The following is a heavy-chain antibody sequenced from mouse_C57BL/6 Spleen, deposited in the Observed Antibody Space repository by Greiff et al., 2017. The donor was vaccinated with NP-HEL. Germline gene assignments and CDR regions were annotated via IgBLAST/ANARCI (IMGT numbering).Heavy chain of an antibody. CDR3: AKGGGYHYFDY. D-gene: IGHD2-2*01. J-gene: IGHJ2*01. Sequence: EVQLQQSGPELVKPGASVKISCKASGYTFTDYYMNWVKQSHGKSLEWIGDINPNNGGTSYNQKFKGKATLTVDKSSSTAYMELRSLTSEDSAVYYGAKGGGYHYFDYWGQGTTLTVSS. CDR1: GYTFTDYY. CDR2: INPNNGGT. V-gene: IGHV1-26*01.